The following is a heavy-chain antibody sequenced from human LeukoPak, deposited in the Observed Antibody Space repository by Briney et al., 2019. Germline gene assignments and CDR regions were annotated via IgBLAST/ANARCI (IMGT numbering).Heavy chain of an antibody. V-gene: IGHV3-23*01. Sequence: GGSLRLSCAASGFTFSSYAMSWVRQAPGKGLEWVSAISGSGGSTYYADSVKGRFTISRDNSKNTLYLQMNSLRAEDTAVYYCATKTRHDYGDYLSYWGQGTLVTVSS. CDR2: ISGSGGST. CDR1: GFTFSSYA. D-gene: IGHD4-17*01. J-gene: IGHJ4*02. CDR3: ATKTRHDYGDYLSY.